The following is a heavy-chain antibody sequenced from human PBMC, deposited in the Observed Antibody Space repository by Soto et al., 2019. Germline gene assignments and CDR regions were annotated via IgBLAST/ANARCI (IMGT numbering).Heavy chain of an antibody. CDR3: ARRSPVTTVTTFDY. CDR1: GGTMWSGIYS. V-gene: IGHV4-39*01. D-gene: IGHD4-17*01. J-gene: IGHJ4*02. Sequence: TSETLCLTSAVCGGTMWSGIYSGGWIRKPPGKGLEWIGSICYSGSTYYNPSLKSRVTISVDTSKNQFSLKLSSVTAADTAVYYCARRSPVTTVTTFDYWGQGTLVTVSS. CDR2: ICYSGST.